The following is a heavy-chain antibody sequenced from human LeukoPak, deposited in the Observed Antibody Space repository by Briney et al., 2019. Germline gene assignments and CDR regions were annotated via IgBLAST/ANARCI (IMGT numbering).Heavy chain of an antibody. J-gene: IGHJ4*02. Sequence: PGGSLRLSCAASGFTFRSYAMQWVRQAPGKGLEWVSYITYNSGTIFYADSVKGRFTISRDNAKNSLYLQMNSLRDEDTAVYYCAKSITARTFYFDYWGQGTLVTVSS. CDR1: GFTFRSYA. CDR3: AKSITARTFYFDY. CDR2: ITYNSGTI. D-gene: IGHD6-6*01. V-gene: IGHV3-48*02.